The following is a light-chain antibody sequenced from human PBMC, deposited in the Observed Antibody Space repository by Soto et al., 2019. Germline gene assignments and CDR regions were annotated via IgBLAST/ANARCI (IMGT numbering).Light chain of an antibody. V-gene: IGKV1-8*01. CDR1: QGISSY. J-gene: IGKJ4*01. Sequence: AIRMTQSPSSLSASTGDRVTITCRASQGISSYLAWYQQKPGKAPKLLIYAASTLQSGVPLRFSGSGSGTDFTLTISSLQPEDFATYYCQQLYTYPLTFGGGTKVDI. CDR3: QQLYTYPLT. CDR2: AAS.